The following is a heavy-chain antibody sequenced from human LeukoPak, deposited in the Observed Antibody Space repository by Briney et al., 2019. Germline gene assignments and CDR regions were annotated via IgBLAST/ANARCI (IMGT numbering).Heavy chain of an antibody. Sequence: GASVKVSCKASGYTFTAYYMHWVRQAPGQGLEWMGWINPNSGGTNYAQKFQGRVTMTRDMSTSTVNMELSSLRSEDTAVYYCARAQGSYYHYYMDVWGKGTTVTVSS. D-gene: IGHD1-26*01. CDR3: ARAQGSYYHYYMDV. V-gene: IGHV1-2*02. J-gene: IGHJ6*03. CDR2: INPNSGGT. CDR1: GYTFTAYY.